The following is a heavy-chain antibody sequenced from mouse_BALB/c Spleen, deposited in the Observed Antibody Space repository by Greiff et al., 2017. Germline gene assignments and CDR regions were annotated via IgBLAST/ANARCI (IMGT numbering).Heavy chain of an antibody. CDR3: ARAHDGYYDPYYYAMDY. V-gene: IGHV3-6*02. CDR1: GYSITSGYY. CDR2: ISYDGSN. J-gene: IGHJ4*01. Sequence: DVQLQESGPGLVKPSQSLSLTCSVTGYSITSGYYWNWIRQFPGNKLEWMGYISYDGSNNYNPSLKNRISITRDTSKNQFFLKLNSVTTEDTATYYCARAHDGYYDPYYYAMDYWGQGTSVTVSS. D-gene: IGHD2-3*01.